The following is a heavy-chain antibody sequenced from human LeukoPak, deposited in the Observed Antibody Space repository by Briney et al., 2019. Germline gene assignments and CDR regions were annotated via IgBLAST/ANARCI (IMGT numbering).Heavy chain of an antibody. Sequence: GESLKISFKASGYSFTNYWIGWVRQMPGKGLEWMGIIYPGDSDTRYSPSSQGQVTISVDKSISTAYLQWSSLKASDTAMYYCARSSGTYRPLDYWGQGTLVTVSS. V-gene: IGHV5-51*01. D-gene: IGHD1-26*01. CDR2: IYPGDSDT. CDR3: ARSSGTYRPLDY. CDR1: GYSFTNYW. J-gene: IGHJ4*02.